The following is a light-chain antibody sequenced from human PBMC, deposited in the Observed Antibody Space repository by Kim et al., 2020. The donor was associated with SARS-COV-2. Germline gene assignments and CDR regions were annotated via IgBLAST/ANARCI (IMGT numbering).Light chain of an antibody. CDR3: QVWDDKDDDLV. Sequence: SYELTQPPSVSVAPGRTARITCEGNDIIRKSVHWYQQKPGQAPVLVIRYASDRSSGIPERFSGSNSENIATLSISRVEAGDEADYYCQVWDDKDDDLVFG. CDR1: DIIRKS. V-gene: IGLV3-21*04. CDR2: YAS. J-gene: IGLJ1*01.